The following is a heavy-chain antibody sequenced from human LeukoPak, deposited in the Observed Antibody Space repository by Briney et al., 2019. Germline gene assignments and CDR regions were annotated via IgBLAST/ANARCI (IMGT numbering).Heavy chain of an antibody. J-gene: IGHJ4*02. CDR2: INHSGST. Sequence: SETLSLTCAVYGGSFSGYYWSWIRQPPGKGLGWIGEINHSGSTNYNPSLKSRVTISVDTSKNQFSLKLSSVTAADTAVYYCASAAMVRSYYFDYWGQGTLVTVSS. V-gene: IGHV4-34*01. CDR3: ASAAMVRSYYFDY. CDR1: GGSFSGYY. D-gene: IGHD2-2*01.